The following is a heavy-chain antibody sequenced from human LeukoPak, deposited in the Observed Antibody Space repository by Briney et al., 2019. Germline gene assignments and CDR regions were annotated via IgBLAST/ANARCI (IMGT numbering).Heavy chain of an antibody. D-gene: IGHD1-26*01. V-gene: IGHV3-11*04. CDR2: ISSSGSTI. CDR1: GFTFSDYY. CDR3: ARDRSGGSYTFDY. Sequence: GGSLRLSCAASGFTFSDYYMSWIRQAPGKGLEWVSYISSSGSTIYYADSVKGRFTISRDNAKSSLYLQMNSLRAEDTAVYYCARDRSGGSYTFDYWGQGTLVTVSS. J-gene: IGHJ4*02.